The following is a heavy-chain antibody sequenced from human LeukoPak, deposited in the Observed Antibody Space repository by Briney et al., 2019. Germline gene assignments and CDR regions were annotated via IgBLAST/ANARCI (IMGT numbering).Heavy chain of an antibody. CDR2: ISSSSYI. V-gene: IGHV3-21*01. CDR1: GFTFSSYS. CDR3: ARDLYGSGGVTGY. D-gene: IGHD3-10*01. J-gene: IGHJ4*02. Sequence: GGSLRLSCAASGFTFSSYSMNWVRQAPGKGLEWVSSISSSSYIYYADSVKGRFTISRDNAKNSLYLQMNSLRAEDTAVYYCARDLYGSGGVTGYWGQGTLVTVSP.